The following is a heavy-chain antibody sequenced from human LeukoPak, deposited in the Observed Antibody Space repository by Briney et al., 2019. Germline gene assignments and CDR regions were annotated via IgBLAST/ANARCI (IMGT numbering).Heavy chain of an antibody. CDR3: VGGYSGYDYPFDY. V-gene: IGHV3-30*02. D-gene: IGHD5-12*01. Sequence: GGSLRLSCAASGFTFSSYGMHWVRQAPGKGLEWVAFIRYDGSNKYYADSVKGRFTISRDNSKNTLYLQMNSLRAEDTAVYYCVGGYSGYDYPFDYWGQGTLVTVSS. J-gene: IGHJ4*02. CDR2: IRYDGSNK. CDR1: GFTFSSYG.